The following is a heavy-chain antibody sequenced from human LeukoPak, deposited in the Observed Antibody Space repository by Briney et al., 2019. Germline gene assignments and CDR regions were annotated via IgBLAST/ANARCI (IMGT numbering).Heavy chain of an antibody. D-gene: IGHD3-10*01. CDR3: ARDTTVVGVKGNWFDP. V-gene: IGHV4-31*03. CDR1: GGSISSGGYY. J-gene: IGHJ5*02. Sequence: PSQTLSLTCTVSGGSISSGGYYWSWIRQYPGKGLEWIGYIYYSGSTYYNPSLKSRVIISVDMSKNQLSLKVSSVTAADTAVYYCARDTTVVGVKGNWFDPWGQGTLVTVSS. CDR2: IYYSGST.